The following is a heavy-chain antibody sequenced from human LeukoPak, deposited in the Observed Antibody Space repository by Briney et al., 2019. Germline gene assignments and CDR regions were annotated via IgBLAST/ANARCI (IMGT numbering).Heavy chain of an antibody. CDR2: ITDNGGDS. D-gene: IGHD6-13*01. CDR3: AKRVPYSSSWPSLDY. J-gene: IGHJ4*02. V-gene: IGHV3-23*01. CDR1: GFTFSSYA. Sequence: GGSLRLSCAPSGFTFSSYAMSWVRQAPGKGLEWVSAITDNGGDSYYADSVKGRFTISRDNSKSTLFLQMNSLRGEDTAVYYCAKRVPYSSSWPSLDYWGQGTLVTVSS.